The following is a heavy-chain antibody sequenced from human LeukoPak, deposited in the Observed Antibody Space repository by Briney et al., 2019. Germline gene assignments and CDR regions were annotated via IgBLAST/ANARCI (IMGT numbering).Heavy chain of an antibody. D-gene: IGHD6-19*01. CDR3: ARDAVTGYSSGWYKPFPFDS. CDR2: ISSSSSYL. Sequence: KAGGSLRLSCAASGFTLSTYNMNWVRQAPGKGLEWVSSISSSSSYLFFADSVKGRFSISRDNTKNSLYLQMSGLRAEDTAVYYCARDAVTGYSSGWYKPFPFDSWGQGTLVTVSS. J-gene: IGHJ4*02. CDR1: GFTLSTYN. V-gene: IGHV3-21*01.